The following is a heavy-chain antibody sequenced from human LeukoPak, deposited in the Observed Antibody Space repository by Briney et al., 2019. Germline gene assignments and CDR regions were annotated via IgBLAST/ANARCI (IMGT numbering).Heavy chain of an antibody. CDR1: GFTFSSYA. V-gene: IGHV3-23*01. D-gene: IGHD3-10*01. Sequence: GGSLRLSCAASGFTFSSYAMHWVRQAPGKGLEWVAAISGAGDSTYHADSVKGRFTISRDNSKNTLYLQMNSLRAEDTAVYYCARDSGRNLYYFDYWGQGTLVTVSS. J-gene: IGHJ4*02. CDR2: ISGAGDST. CDR3: ARDSGRNLYYFDY.